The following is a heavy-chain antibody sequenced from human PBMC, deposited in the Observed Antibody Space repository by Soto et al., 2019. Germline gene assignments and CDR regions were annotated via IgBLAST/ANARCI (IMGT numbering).Heavy chain of an antibody. CDR3: ASPRGTTPAVWYFDL. CDR1: GDYISSHY. CDR2: VYHSGKT. V-gene: IGHV4-59*08. D-gene: IGHD1-26*01. Sequence: QVQLQESGPGLVKPSETLSLTCTVSGDYISSHYWSWIRQPPGKGLEWIGYVYHSGKTDSNSTLMSRITISTDTYKIQISLSLTSVTAVVTAVDYCASPRGTTPAVWYFDLCGRGTLVTVSS. J-gene: IGHJ2*01.